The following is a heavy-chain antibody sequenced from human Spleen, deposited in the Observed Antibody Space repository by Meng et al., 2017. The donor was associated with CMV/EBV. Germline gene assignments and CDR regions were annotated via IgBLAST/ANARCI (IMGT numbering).Heavy chain of an antibody. V-gene: IGHV3-23*01. CDR1: GFTFSSYW. CDR2: ISGSGGST. J-gene: IGHJ4*02. Sequence: GESLKISCAASGFTFSSYWMSWVRQAPGKGLEWVSAISGSGGSTYYADSVKGRFTISRDNSKNTLYLQMNSLRAEDTAVYYCAREIRMGYWGQGTLVTVSS. D-gene: IGHD2-15*01. CDR3: AREIRMGY.